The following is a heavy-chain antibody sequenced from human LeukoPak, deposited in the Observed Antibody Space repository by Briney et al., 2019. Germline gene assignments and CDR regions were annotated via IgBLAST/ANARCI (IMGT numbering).Heavy chain of an antibody. V-gene: IGHV4-31*03. CDR3: ARAWGTADNAFDI. CDR1: GGSISSGGYY. CDR2: IYYSGST. Sequence: PSQTLSLTCTVSGGSISSGGYYWSWIRQHPGKGLEWIGYIYYSGSTNYNPSLKSRVTISVDTSKNQFSLKLSSVTAADTAVYYCARAWGTADNAFDIWGQGTMVTVSS. D-gene: IGHD3-16*01. J-gene: IGHJ3*02.